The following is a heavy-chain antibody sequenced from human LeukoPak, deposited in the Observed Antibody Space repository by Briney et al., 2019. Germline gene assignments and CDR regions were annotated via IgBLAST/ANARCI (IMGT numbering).Heavy chain of an antibody. D-gene: IGHD1-26*01. V-gene: IGHV4-39*01. CDR2: IYYSGST. J-gene: IGHJ4*02. CDR3: ARQTYSGSPYFDY. CDR1: GGSISSSSYY. Sequence: SETLSLTCTVSGGSISSSSYYWGWIRQPPGKGLEWIGSIYYSGSTYYNPSLKSRVTISVDTSKNQFSLKLSSVTAADTAVYYCARQTYSGSPYFDYWGQGTLATVSS.